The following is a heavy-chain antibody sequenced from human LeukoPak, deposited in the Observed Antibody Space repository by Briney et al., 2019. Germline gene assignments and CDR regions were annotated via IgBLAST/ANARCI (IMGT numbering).Heavy chain of an antibody. CDR1: GFTSSSYS. CDR3: ARGTWSGYGVYFDY. J-gene: IGHJ4*02. V-gene: IGHV3-21*03. Sequence: PGGSLRLSCAASGFTSSSYSMNWVRQSPGKGLEWVSSISSSSSFIYYVDLVKGRFTISRDNAKNSLYLQMNSLRAEDTALYYCARGTWSGYGVYFDYWGQGTLVTVSS. CDR2: ISSSSSFI. D-gene: IGHD3-3*01.